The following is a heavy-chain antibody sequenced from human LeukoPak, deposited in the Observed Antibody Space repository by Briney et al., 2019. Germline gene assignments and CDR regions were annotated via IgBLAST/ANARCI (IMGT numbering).Heavy chain of an antibody. CDR3: TRARAYSGYDFGY. J-gene: IGHJ4*02. CDR2: IRSKGYGGTT. Sequence: GGSLRLSCTASGFTFGDYAMSWVCQAPGKGLEWVGFIRSKGYGGTTEYAASVKGRFTISRDDSKSIAYLQMNSLKTEDTAVYYCTRARAYSGYDFGYWGQGTLVTVSS. V-gene: IGHV3-49*04. CDR1: GFTFGDYA. D-gene: IGHD5-12*01.